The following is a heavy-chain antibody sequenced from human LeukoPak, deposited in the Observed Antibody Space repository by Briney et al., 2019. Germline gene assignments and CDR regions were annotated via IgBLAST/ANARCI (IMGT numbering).Heavy chain of an antibody. V-gene: IGHV3-30*18. CDR2: ISHDGSTK. D-gene: IGHD1-26*01. CDR1: GFTFSSAG. Sequence: PGRSLRLSCAASGFTFSSAGMHWVRQAPGKGLEWVAVISHDGSTKYYADSVRGRFTISRDNSKNTLYLQMNSLRAEDTAVYYCAKESGSYHYYFDYWGQGTLVTVSS. CDR3: AKESGSYHYYFDY. J-gene: IGHJ4*02.